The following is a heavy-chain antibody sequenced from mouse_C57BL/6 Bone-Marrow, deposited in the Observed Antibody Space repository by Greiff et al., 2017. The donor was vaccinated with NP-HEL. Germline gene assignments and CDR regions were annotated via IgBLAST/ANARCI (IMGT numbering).Heavy chain of an antibody. V-gene: IGHV1-55*01. Sequence: VQLQQPGAELVKPGASVKMSCKASGYTFTSYWITWVKQRPGQGLEWIGDIYPGSGSTNYNEKFKSKATLTVDTSSSTAYMQLSSLTSEDSAVYYCARGVYYGSRDYAMDYWGQGTSVTVSS. CDR2: IYPGSGST. CDR3: ARGVYYGSRDYAMDY. J-gene: IGHJ4*01. CDR1: GYTFTSYW. D-gene: IGHD1-1*01.